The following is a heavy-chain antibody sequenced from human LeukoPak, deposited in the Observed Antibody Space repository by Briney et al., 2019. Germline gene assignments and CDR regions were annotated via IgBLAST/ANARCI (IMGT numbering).Heavy chain of an antibody. D-gene: IGHD4-17*01. CDR2: IKSKTDGGTT. J-gene: IGHJ4*02. CDR1: GFTFSNAR. V-gene: IGHV3-15*01. Sequence: GGSLRLSCAASGFTFSNARMSWVRQAPGKGLEWVGRIKSKTDGGTTDHAAPVKGRFTISRDDSKNTLYLQMNSLETEDTAVYYCTTDLGDSSDFYSFDYWGQGTLVTVSS. CDR3: TTDLGDSSDFYSFDY.